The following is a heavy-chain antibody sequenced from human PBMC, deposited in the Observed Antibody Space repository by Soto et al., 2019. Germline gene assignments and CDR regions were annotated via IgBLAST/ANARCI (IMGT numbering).Heavy chain of an antibody. CDR1: GGSISSSSYY. J-gene: IGHJ4*02. CDR3: ARHVGMTTVIYYFDY. CDR2: IYYSGST. Sequence: KTSETLSLTCTVSGGSISSSSYYWGWIRQPPGKGLEWIGSIYYSGSTYYNPSLKSRVTISVDTSKNQFSLKLSSVTAADTAVYYCARHVGMTTVIYYFDYWGQGTLVTVSS. D-gene: IGHD4-17*01. V-gene: IGHV4-39*01.